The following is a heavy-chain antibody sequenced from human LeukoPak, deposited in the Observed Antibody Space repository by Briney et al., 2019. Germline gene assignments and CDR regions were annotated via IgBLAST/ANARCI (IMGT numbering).Heavy chain of an antibody. CDR3: ASGDTGMAH. V-gene: IGHV4-59*01. Sequence: SETLSLTCNVSGVTISTYYWTWIRQPPGKGLEWIGYIYYNGATKYNPSLKSRVAISVDMSKNQFSLNLRSVTAADTAVYYCASGDTGMAHWGQGSLVIVSS. CDR2: IYYNGAT. CDR1: GVTISTYY. J-gene: IGHJ4*02. D-gene: IGHD5-18*01.